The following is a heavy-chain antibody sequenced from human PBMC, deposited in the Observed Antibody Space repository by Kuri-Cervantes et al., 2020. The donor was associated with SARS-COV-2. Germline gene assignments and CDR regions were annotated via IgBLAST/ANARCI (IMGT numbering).Heavy chain of an antibody. V-gene: IGHV4-59*12. J-gene: IGHJ6*02. CDR3: ARGREYSSSSLYYYGMDG. Sequence: SETLSLTCTVSGGSISSYYWSWIRQPPGKGLEWIGYIYYRGSTNYNPSLKSRVTISVDTSRNQFSLKLSSVTAADTAVYYCARGREYSSSSLYYYGMDGWGQGTTVTVSS. CDR2: IYYRGST. CDR1: GGSISSYY. D-gene: IGHD6-6*01.